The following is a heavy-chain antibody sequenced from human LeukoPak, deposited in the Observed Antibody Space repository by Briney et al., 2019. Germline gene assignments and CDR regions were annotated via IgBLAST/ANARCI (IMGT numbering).Heavy chain of an antibody. CDR1: GGSISSYY. CDR2: IYYSGST. CDR3: ARAMRFGESRYYFDY. D-gene: IGHD3-10*01. Sequence: SETLSLTCTVSGGSISSYYWSWIRQPPGKGLEWIGYIYYSGSTNYNPSLKSRVTISVDTSKNQFSLKLSSVTAADTAVYHCARAMRFGESRYYFDYWGQGTLVTVSS. J-gene: IGHJ4*02. V-gene: IGHV4-59*01.